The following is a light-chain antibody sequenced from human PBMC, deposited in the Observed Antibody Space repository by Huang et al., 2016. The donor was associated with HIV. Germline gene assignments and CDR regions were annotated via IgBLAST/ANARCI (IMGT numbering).Light chain of an antibody. CDR2: GAS. J-gene: IGKJ5*01. CDR3: QQLHTYPIT. CDR1: QDIGTS. V-gene: IGKV1-13*02. Sequence: QLTQSPPSLSASVGDTIIISCRASQDIGTSLAWYQQKTGRAPKLLISGASTLQTGVPSRLSGDRAVTFFTLFITGLQPEDFATYYCQQLHTYPITFGQGTRLDIK.